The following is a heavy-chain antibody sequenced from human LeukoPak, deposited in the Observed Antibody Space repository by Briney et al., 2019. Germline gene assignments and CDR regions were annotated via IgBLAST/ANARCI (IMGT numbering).Heavy chain of an antibody. CDR1: GFTFSSYA. D-gene: IGHD6-19*01. J-gene: IGHJ4*02. CDR2: ISYDGSNK. CDR3: ARDLSSIAVACLFDY. V-gene: IGHV3-30-3*01. Sequence: GSLRLSCAASGFTFSSYAMHWVRQAPGKGLEWVAVISYDGSNKYYADSVKGRFTISRDISKNTLYLQMNSLRAEDTAVYYCARDLSSIAVACLFDYWGQGTLVTVSS.